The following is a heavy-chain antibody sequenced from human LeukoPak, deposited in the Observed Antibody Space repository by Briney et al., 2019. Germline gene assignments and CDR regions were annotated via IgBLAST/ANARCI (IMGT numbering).Heavy chain of an antibody. V-gene: IGHV3-21*01. Sequence: PGGSLRLSCVVSGFIFSSYSMNWVRQAPGKGLEWVSCISGSSNYVYYADSVKGRFTISRDTSKNTLYLQMNSLRTEDTAVYYCAKDLMRDRWFGESWGQGTLVTVSS. J-gene: IGHJ5*02. CDR2: ISGSSNYV. D-gene: IGHD3-10*01. CDR3: AKDLMRDRWFGES. CDR1: GFIFSSYS.